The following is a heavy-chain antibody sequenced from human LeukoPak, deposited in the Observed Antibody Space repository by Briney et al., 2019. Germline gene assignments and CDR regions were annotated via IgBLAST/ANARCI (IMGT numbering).Heavy chain of an antibody. CDR1: GGSFSGYY. CDR3: ARGRPAVAKIRGNLDY. D-gene: IGHD6-19*01. Sequence: PSETLSLTCAVYGGSFSGYYWSWIRQPPGKGLEWIGEINHSGSTNYNPSLKSRVTISVDTSKNQFSLKLSSVTAADTAVYYCARGRPAVAKIRGNLDYWGQGTLVTVSS. V-gene: IGHV4-34*01. CDR2: INHSGST. J-gene: IGHJ4*02.